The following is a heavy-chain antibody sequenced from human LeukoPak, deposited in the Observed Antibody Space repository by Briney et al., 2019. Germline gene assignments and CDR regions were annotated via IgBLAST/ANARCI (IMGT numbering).Heavy chain of an antibody. J-gene: IGHJ6*02. CDR1: GFTFSDYY. V-gene: IGHV3-11*01. CDR2: ISSSGSTI. D-gene: IGHD4-11*01. CDR3: ARDKRASTVTTGGGYYYYGMDV. Sequence: PGGSLRLSCAASGFTFSDYYMSWIRQAPGKGLEWVSYISSSGSTIYYADSVKGRFTISRDNAKNSLYLQMNGLRAEDTAVYYCARDKRASTVTTGGGYYYYGMDVWGQGTTVTVSS.